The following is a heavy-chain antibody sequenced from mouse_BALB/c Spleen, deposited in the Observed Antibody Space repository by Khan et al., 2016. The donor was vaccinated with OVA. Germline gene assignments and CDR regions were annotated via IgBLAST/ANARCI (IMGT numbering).Heavy chain of an antibody. CDR1: GYAFSSYW. CDR2: IYPGDGNT. CDR3: ARLGYWLAY. V-gene: IGHV1-80*01. D-gene: IGHD2-14*01. Sequence: QVRLQQSGAELVRPGSSVKISCKASGYAFSSYWMNWVKQRPGQGLEWIGQIYPGDGNTPYNGNFKGKATLTADKSSSTAYMQLSSLTSDDSAVYFCARLGYWLAYWGQGTLVTVSA. J-gene: IGHJ3*01.